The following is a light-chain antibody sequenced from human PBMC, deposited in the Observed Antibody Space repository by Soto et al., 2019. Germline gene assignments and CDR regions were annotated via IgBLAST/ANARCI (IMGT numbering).Light chain of an antibody. Sequence: DIRLTQSPSSLSASVGDRVTITCRASQGISDYLAWYQRKPGRAPKLLIYAASTLQSGVPSRFSGSGSGTDFTLTISGLQPDDFATYYCQHYNSYSEAFGQGTKVDIK. V-gene: IGKV1-9*01. J-gene: IGKJ1*01. CDR2: AAS. CDR3: QHYNSYSEA. CDR1: QGISDY.